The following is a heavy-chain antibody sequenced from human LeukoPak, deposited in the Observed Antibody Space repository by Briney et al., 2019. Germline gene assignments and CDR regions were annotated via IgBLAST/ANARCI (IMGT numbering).Heavy chain of an antibody. CDR1: RFAFSSYA. V-gene: IGHV3-15*04. Sequence: GGSLRLSCAASRFAFSSYAMSWVRQAPGKGLEWVGRIESKTDGGTTDYAAPVKGRFIISRDDSTNTLYLQMNSLKSEDTAVYYCTTYGSGRKFDYWGQGILVTVSS. CDR3: TTYGSGRKFDY. J-gene: IGHJ4*02. D-gene: IGHD3-10*01. CDR2: IESKTDGGTT.